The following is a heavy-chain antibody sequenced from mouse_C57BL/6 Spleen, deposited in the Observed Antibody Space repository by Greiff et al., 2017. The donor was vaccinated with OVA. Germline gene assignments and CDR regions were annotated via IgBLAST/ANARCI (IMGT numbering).Heavy chain of an antibody. CDR1: GYAFSSYW. J-gene: IGHJ2*01. CDR2: IDPGDGDT. D-gene: IGHD1-1*01. CDR3: ARELDYGASYFDY. Sequence: QVQLQQSGAELVKPGASVKISCKASGYAFSSYWMNWVKQRPGKGLEWIGQIDPGDGDTNYNGKFKGKATLNADKSSSTAYMQLSSLTSEDSAVYFCARELDYGASYFDYWGQGTTLTVSS. V-gene: IGHV1-80*01.